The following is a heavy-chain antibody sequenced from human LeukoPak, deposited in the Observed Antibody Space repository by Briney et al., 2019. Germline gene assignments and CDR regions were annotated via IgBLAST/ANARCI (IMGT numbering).Heavy chain of an antibody. D-gene: IGHD1-26*01. CDR2: IYYSGST. V-gene: IGHV4-39*01. Sequence: SQTLSLTCTVSGGSISSGSYYWSWIRQPAGKGLEWIGSIYYSGSTYYNPSLKSRVTISVDTSKNQFSLKLSSVTAADTAVYYCARARRVRATVGFDYWGQGTLVTVSS. CDR3: ARARRVRATVGFDY. J-gene: IGHJ4*02. CDR1: GGSISSGSYY.